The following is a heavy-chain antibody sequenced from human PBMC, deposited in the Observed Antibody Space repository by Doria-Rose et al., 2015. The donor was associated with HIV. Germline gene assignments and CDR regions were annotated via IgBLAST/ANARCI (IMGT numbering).Heavy chain of an antibody. CDR3: ARIKSSRWYHKYYFDF. Sequence: SGPVLVKPTETLTLTCTVSGVSLSSPGMGVSWIRQPPGKALEWLAKSFSDDERSFKTSLNSRLTISRGTSKSQVVLTMTDMDPVDTATYYCARIKSSRWYHKYYFDFWGQGTLVIVSA. CDR2: SFSDDER. J-gene: IGHJ4*02. CDR1: GVSLSSPGMG. V-gene: IGHV2-26*01. D-gene: IGHD6-13*01.